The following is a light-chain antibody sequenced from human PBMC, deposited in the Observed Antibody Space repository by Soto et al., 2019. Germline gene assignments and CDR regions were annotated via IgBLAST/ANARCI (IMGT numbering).Light chain of an antibody. Sequence: QSDLTQPASVSGSPGQSITISCTGTSSDVGGYNYVSWYQQHPGKDPKLMIYEVSNRPSGVSNRFSGSKSGNTASLTISGLQAEDEADYFCNSYGSTSTRYVFGTGTKLTVL. CDR1: SSDVGGYNY. CDR3: NSYGSTSTRYV. CDR2: EVS. V-gene: IGLV2-14*01. J-gene: IGLJ1*01.